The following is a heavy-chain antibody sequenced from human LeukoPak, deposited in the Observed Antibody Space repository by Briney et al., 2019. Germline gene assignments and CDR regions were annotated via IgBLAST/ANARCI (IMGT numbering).Heavy chain of an antibody. Sequence: SQALSLTLASSVYSVSSNSAAWHWIRQSPSRGLEWLGSKYYRSKWYNHYAVSVRSRITINPDTSKNQFSMQLNSVTPEDTAVYYCARDRYYYGSGSSYCFDYWGQGTLVTVSS. J-gene: IGHJ4*02. D-gene: IGHD3-10*01. CDR2: KYYRSKWYN. V-gene: IGHV6-1*01. CDR1: VYSVSSNSAA. CDR3: ARDRYYYGSGSSYCFDY.